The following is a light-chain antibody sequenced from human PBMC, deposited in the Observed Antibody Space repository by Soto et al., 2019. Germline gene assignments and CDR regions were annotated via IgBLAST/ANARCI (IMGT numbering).Light chain of an antibody. Sequence: EIVLTQSPGTLSLSPGERATLSCRASQSVSSAYLAWYQQIPGQAPRLLIYGPSTRATGIPARFCGSGSGTELTLTISGLEPEDFAVYYFQKSGSSFHPFGPGSKLEI. V-gene: IGKV3-20*01. CDR2: GPS. CDR3: QKSGSSFHP. CDR1: QSVSSAY. J-gene: IGKJ2*01.